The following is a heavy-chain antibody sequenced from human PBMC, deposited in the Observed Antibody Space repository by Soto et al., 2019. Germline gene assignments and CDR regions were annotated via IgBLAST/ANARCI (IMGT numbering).Heavy chain of an antibody. V-gene: IGHV4-31*03. CDR1: GGSIKSGGYF. J-gene: IGHJ4*02. CDR3: ARERAYFDS. Sequence: SETLSLTCTVSGGSIKSGGYFWNWIRQYPDKGLEWIGYIHYSGITHYNPSLKSRVAISIDTSKNQFSLMVNSVTAADTAVYYCARERAYFDSWGQGTVVTVS. CDR2: IHYSGIT.